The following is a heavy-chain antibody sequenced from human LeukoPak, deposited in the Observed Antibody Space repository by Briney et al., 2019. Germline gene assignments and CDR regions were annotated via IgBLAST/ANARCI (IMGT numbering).Heavy chain of an antibody. J-gene: IGHJ4*02. V-gene: IGHV3-23*01. CDR2: ISGSGGST. Sequence: GGSLRLSCAASGFTFSSYEMNWVRQAPGKGLEWVSAISGSGGSTYYADSVKGRFTISRDNSKNTLYLQMNSLRAEDTAVYYCAKVQGQQLVSRFDYWGQGTLVTVSS. CDR3: AKVQGQQLVSRFDY. CDR1: GFTFSSYE. D-gene: IGHD6-13*01.